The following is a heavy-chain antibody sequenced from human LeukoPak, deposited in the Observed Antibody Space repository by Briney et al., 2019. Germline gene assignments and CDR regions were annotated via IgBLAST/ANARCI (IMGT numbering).Heavy chain of an antibody. D-gene: IGHD5-18*01. J-gene: IGHJ5*02. Sequence: ETLSLTCAVYGGSFSGYYWSWIRQPPGKGLEWVSVIYDDDRTVYTDSVKGRFTISRDNSKNMVYLQMNSLRPEDSAVYYCTRDRAGTQRWVEFDLWGPGTLATVSS. CDR1: GGSFSGYY. CDR3: TRDRAGTQRWVEFDL. V-gene: IGHV3-53*05. CDR2: IYDDDRT.